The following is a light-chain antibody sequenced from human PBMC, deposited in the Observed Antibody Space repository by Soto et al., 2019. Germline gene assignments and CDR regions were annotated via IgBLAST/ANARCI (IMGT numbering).Light chain of an antibody. Sequence: EIVLTQSPATLSLSPGERATLSCRASQSVSNYLAWYQQRPGQAPRLLIYDASNRATGIPARFSGSESGTDFTLTISGLEPEDFAIYYCQHRNNRPFSFXPGTKVDIK. CDR3: QHRNNRPFS. J-gene: IGKJ3*01. CDR2: DAS. CDR1: QSVSNY. V-gene: IGKV3-11*01.